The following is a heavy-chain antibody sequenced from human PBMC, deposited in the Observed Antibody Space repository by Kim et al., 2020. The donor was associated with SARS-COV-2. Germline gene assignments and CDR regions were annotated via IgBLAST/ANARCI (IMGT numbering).Heavy chain of an antibody. CDR2: IYHSGST. D-gene: IGHD3-10*01. CDR1: GGSISSGGYS. J-gene: IGHJ4*02. CDR3: ARGYYGSGSYPDY. V-gene: IGHV4-30-2*01. Sequence: SETLSLTCAVSGGSISSGGYSWSWIRQPPGKGLEWIGYIYHSGSTYYDSSLKSRVTISVDRTKNQFSLKMSFVTDADTAVYYCARGYYGSGSYPDYWGQGTLVTVSS.